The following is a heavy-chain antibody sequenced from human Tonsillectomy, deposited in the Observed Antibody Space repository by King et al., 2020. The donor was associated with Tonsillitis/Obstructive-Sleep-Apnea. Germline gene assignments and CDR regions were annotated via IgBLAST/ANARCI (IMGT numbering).Heavy chain of an antibody. CDR3: ASSYYYDSSGYYYFDY. CDR2: IYYSGNT. D-gene: IGHD3-22*01. J-gene: IGHJ4*02. CDR1: GGSVSTYY. V-gene: IGHV4-59*02. Sequence: QLQESGPGLVKPSETLSLTCTVSGGSVSTYYWSWIRQPPGKGLEWLGYIYYSGNTNYNPSLKSRVTISVDMSKNQFSLKLSSVTAADTAVYYCASSYYYDSSGYYYFDYLGQGTLVTVSS.